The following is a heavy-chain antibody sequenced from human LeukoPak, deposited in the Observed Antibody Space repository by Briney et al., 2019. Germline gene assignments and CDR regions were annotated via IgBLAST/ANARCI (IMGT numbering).Heavy chain of an antibody. CDR3: ARDLGYYDSSGYRGDYFDY. D-gene: IGHD3-22*01. Sequence: SETLSLTCTVSGGSISSSSYYWTWIRQPAGKGLEWIGRVYSTGSTNYNPSLQNRVTLSVDTSKNQFSLRLTSVTAADTAVYYCARDLGYYDSSGYRGDYFDYWGPGILVTVSS. CDR1: GGSISSSSYY. J-gene: IGHJ4*02. CDR2: VYSTGST. V-gene: IGHV4-61*02.